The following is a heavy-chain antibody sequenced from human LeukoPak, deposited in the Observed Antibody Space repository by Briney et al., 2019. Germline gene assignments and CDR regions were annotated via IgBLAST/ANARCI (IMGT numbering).Heavy chain of an antibody. V-gene: IGHV4-4*02. D-gene: IGHD1-26*01. CDR1: GGSISSDNW. Sequence: SETLSLTCTVSGGSISSDNWWSWVRQPPGKGLEWIGEIYHIGSTNYNPSLKSRVTISVDKSRNQFSLNLSSMTAADTAVYFCARVHGPNSGSYQRFDYWGQGTLVTVSS. J-gene: IGHJ4*02. CDR3: ARVHGPNSGSYQRFDY. CDR2: IYHIGST.